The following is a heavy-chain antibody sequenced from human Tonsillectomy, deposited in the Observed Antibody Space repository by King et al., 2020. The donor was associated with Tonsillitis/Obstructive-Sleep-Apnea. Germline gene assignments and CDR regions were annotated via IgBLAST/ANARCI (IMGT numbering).Heavy chain of an antibody. V-gene: IGHV3-9*01. CDR3: AKDAYSSVWYADC. CDR1: GFTFDDYA. J-gene: IGHJ4*02. Sequence: EVQLVESGGGLVQPGRSLRLSCAASGFTFDDYAMHWVRHAPGKGLEWVSGISWNSAGIGYADSVKGRFTISRDNAKNSLYLQMNSLRAEDTALYYCAKDAYSSVWYADCGGQGTLVPVSP. CDR2: ISWNSAGI. D-gene: IGHD6-19*01.